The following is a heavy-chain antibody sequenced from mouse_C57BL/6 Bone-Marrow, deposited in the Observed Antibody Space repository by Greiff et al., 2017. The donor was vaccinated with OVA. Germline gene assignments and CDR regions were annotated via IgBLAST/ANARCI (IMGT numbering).Heavy chain of an antibody. CDR1: GFTFSSYA. V-gene: IGHV5-9-1*02. J-gene: IGHJ4*01. Sequence: EVMLVESGEGLVKPGGSLKLSCAASGFTFSSYAMSWVRQTPEKRLEWVAYISSGGDYIYYADTVKGRFTISRDNARNTMYLQMSSLKSEDTDMYYCTRLLDAKDYWCQGNAVTVSA. D-gene: IGHD2-1*01. CDR3: TRLLDAKDY. CDR2: ISSGGDYI.